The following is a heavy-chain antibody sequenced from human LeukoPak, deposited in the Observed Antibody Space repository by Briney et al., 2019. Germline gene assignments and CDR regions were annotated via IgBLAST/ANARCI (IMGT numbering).Heavy chain of an antibody. CDR2: ISYDGSNK. D-gene: IGHD6-6*01. J-gene: IGHJ4*02. CDR1: EFTFSNYA. V-gene: IGHV3-30-3*01. Sequence: GTSLRLSCAASEFTFSNYAMHWVRQAPGKGLEWVAVISYDGSNKYYADSVKGRFTISRDNSKNSLYLQMNSLRAEDTAVYYCALSGAVRLLDYWGQGTLVTVSS. CDR3: ALSGAVRLLDY.